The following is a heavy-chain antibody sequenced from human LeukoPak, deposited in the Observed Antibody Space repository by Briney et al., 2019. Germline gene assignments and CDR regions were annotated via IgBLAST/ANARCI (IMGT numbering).Heavy chain of an antibody. V-gene: IGHV4-38-2*02. D-gene: IGHD1-26*01. CDR3: ARGVGATTVWFDP. CDR2: IYYSGST. Sequence: SETLSLTCTVSGYSISSGYYWGWIRQPPGKGLEWIGSIYYSGSTYYNPSLKSRVTISVDTSKNQFSLKLSSVTAADTAVYYCARGVGATTVWFDPWGQGTLVTVSS. J-gene: IGHJ5*02. CDR1: GYSISSGYY.